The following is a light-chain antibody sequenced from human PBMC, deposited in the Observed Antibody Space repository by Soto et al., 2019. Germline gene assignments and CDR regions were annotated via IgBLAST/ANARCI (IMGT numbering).Light chain of an antibody. Sequence: QSVLTQPPSVSGAPGQRVTISCTGSSSNIGAGYDVHWYQHLPGTAPKLLIYGNNNRPSGVPDRFSGSKSGTSASLAITGLQAEDEADYYCQSYDSSLSVAVFGGGTKLTDL. CDR3: QSYDSSLSVAV. CDR2: GNN. V-gene: IGLV1-40*01. CDR1: SSNIGAGYD. J-gene: IGLJ2*01.